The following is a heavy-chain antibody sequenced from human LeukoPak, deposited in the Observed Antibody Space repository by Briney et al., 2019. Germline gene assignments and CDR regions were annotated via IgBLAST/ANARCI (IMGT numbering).Heavy chain of an antibody. CDR3: ARDGYNPALFYMDV. CDR2: IYSGGST. V-gene: IGHV3-53*05. D-gene: IGHD5-24*01. CDR1: GFTVSSNY. J-gene: IGHJ6*03. Sequence: GGSLRLSCAASGFTVSSNYMSWVRQAPGKGLEWVSVIYSGGSTYYADSVKGRFTISRDNSKNTLYLQMNSLRADDTAVYYCARDGYNPALFYMDVWGKGTRVTVSS.